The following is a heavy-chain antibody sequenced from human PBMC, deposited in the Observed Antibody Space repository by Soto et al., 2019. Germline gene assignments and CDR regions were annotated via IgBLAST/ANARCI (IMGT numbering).Heavy chain of an antibody. J-gene: IGHJ4*02. D-gene: IGHD4-17*01. Sequence: PSETLSLTCTVSGGSISSSSYYWGWIRQPPGKGLEWIGSIHYSGSTYYNPSLKSRVTISVDTSKNQFSLKLSSVTAANTAVYYCARSMTTVVTLDYWGQGTLVTVSS. CDR3: ARSMTTVVTLDY. CDR2: IHYSGST. CDR1: GGSISSSSYY. V-gene: IGHV4-39*01.